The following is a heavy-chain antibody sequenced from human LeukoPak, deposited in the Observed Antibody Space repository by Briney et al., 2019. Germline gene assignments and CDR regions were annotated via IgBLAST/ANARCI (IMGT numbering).Heavy chain of an antibody. CDR3: ARGFNRDYYFDY. CDR2: IYYTGST. V-gene: IGHV4-59*08. CDR1: VVSFSSYY. Sequence: SETLSLTCTVSVVSFSSYYWSWIRQPPGKGLEWIGYIYYTGSTNYNPSLKTRVTISIDTPKNQFSLKLSSVTAADTAVYYCARGFNRDYYFDYWGQGTLVTVSS. D-gene: IGHD1-14*01. J-gene: IGHJ4*02.